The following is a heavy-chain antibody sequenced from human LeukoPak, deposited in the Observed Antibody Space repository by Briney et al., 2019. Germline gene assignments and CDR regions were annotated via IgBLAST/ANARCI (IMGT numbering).Heavy chain of an antibody. V-gene: IGHV3-53*01. CDR2: IYSGDST. CDR1: GFTVSSNY. CDR3: ARVSGGPLYYYYYMDV. J-gene: IGHJ6*03. Sequence: GGSLRLSCAASGFTVSSNYMSWVRQAPGKGLEWVSVIYSGDSTYYADSVKGRFTISRDNSKNTLYLQMNSLRAEDTAVYYCARVSGGPLYYYYYMDVWGKGTTVTVSS. D-gene: IGHD3-16*01.